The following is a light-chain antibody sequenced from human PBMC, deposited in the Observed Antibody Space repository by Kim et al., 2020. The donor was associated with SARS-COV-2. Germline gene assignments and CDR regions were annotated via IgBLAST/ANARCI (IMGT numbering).Light chain of an antibody. Sequence: EIVLTQSPGTLSLSPGERGTLSCRASQSLSSTYLAWYQQKPGQAPRLLIYGGSTRATGIPDRFSATGSETDFTLTISRLEPEDFAVYYCQQYYSSPLSFGAGTKLEI. J-gene: IGKJ4*01. CDR3: QQYYSSPLS. V-gene: IGKV3-20*01. CDR2: GGS. CDR1: QSLSSTY.